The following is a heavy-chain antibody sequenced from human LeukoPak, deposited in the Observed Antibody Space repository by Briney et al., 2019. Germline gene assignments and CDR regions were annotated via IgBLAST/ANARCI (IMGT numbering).Heavy chain of an antibody. CDR3: ARDGNYYDSSAYNHDAFDI. CDR2: IYTSGST. Sequence: SETLSLTCTVSGGSISSYYWSWIRQPAGKGLEWIGRIYTSGSTNYNPSLKSRVTMSVDTSKNQFSLKLSSVTAADTAVYYCARDGNYYDSSAYNHDAFDIWGQGTMVTVSS. D-gene: IGHD3-22*01. V-gene: IGHV4-4*07. J-gene: IGHJ3*02. CDR1: GGSISSYY.